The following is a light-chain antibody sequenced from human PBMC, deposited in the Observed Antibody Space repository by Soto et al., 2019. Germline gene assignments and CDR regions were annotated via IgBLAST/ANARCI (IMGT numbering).Light chain of an antibody. CDR1: SSNIGKNF. Sequence: QSVLTQPPSASGTPGQSVPISCSGSSSNIGKNFVFWYQHFPGAAPKLLISQNDHRPSGVPDRFSGSKSGTSASLAISGLRSEDEAVYYCAAWDATLSGRLFGGGTKVTVL. V-gene: IGLV1-47*01. J-gene: IGLJ2*01. CDR2: QND. CDR3: AAWDATLSGRL.